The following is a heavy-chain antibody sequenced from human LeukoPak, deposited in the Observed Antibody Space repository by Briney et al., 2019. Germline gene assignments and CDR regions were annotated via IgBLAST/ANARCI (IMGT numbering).Heavy chain of an antibody. J-gene: IGHJ4*02. V-gene: IGHV3-74*01. Sequence: GGSLRLSCVASGFXFSSYWIHWVRQAPGKGLVWVSRINSDGSTTTYADSVRGRFTISRDNAKHTLYLQMNSLRAEDTAVYYCERGGFDTIGFDYWGQGTLVTVSS. CDR1: GFXFSSYW. D-gene: IGHD3-10*01. CDR3: ERGGFDTIGFDY. CDR2: INSDGSTT.